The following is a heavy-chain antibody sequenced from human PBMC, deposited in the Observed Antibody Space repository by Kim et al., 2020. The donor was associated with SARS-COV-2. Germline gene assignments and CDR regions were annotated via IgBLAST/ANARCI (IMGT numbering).Heavy chain of an antibody. V-gene: IGHV3-23*01. D-gene: IGHD3-10*01. CDR1: GFTFGSYA. J-gene: IGHJ4*02. CDR3: AKDGGYYGSGSYYNV. Sequence: GGSLRLSCAASGFTFGSYAMSWVRQAPGKGLEWVSVISGSGGSTYYADSVKGRFTTSRDNSKNTLYLQMNSLRAEDTAVYYCAKDGGYYGSGSYYNVWGQGTLVTVSS. CDR2: ISGSGGST.